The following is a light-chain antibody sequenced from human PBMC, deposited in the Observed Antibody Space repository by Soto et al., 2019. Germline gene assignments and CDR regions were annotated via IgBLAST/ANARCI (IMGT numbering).Light chain of an antibody. Sequence: QSVLAQPGSVSGSPRQSVTISCAGPSSDVGAYKYVSWYQQHTRKTPKLIIYEVSNRPSGVSNRFYGSKSGNTASLTISGLQADDEVLYYFNAYAVDIIRLVFGTGTKVT. CDR1: SSDVGAYKY. CDR3: NAYAVDIIRLV. V-gene: IGLV2-14*01. J-gene: IGLJ1*01. CDR2: EVS.